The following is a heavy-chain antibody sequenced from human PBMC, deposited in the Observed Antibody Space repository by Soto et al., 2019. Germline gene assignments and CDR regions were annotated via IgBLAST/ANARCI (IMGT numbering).Heavy chain of an antibody. Sequence: PSETLSLTCAVYGGSFSGYYWMYWVRQVPGKGLEWVSLISWDGGTTYYADSVKGRFTISRDNSKNSLYLQMNSLRTEDTALYYCAKDSGYNSPYYFDYWGQGTLVTVSS. CDR3: AKDSGYNSPYYFDY. CDR1: GGSFSGYY. V-gene: IGHV3-43*01. D-gene: IGHD5-12*01. CDR2: ISWDGGTT. J-gene: IGHJ4*02.